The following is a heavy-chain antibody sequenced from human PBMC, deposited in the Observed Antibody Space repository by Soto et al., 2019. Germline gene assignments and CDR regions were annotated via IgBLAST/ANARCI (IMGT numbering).Heavy chain of an antibody. Sequence: EVQLLESGGGLVQPGGSLRLSCAASGFTFNTYVMNWVRQAPGKGLEWVSTISYSADKTHYADSVKGRFTISRDNSRDTLFLHLTSLRADDAAVYYCARRARTATTYWGAFDVWGQGNMVTVSS. CDR2: ISYSADKT. CDR1: GFTFNTYV. D-gene: IGHD1-7*01. CDR3: ARRARTATTYWGAFDV. J-gene: IGHJ3*01. V-gene: IGHV3-23*01.